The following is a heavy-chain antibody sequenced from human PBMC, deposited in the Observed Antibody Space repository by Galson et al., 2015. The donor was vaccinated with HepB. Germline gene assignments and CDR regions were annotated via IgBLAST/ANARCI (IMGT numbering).Heavy chain of an antibody. D-gene: IGHD4-17*01. CDR1: GFTFSSYA. J-gene: IGHJ4*02. CDR3: ARHSGVTTYPDWVDY. CDR2: ISGSGGST. V-gene: IGHV3-23*01. Sequence: SLRLSCAASGFTFSSYAMSWVRQAPGKGLEWVSAISGSGGSTYYADSVKGRFTISADKSISTAYLQWSSLKASDTAMYYCARHSGVTTYPDWVDYWGQGTLVTVSS.